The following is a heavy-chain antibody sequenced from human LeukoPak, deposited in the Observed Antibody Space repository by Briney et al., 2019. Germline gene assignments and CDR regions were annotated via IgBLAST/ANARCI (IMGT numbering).Heavy chain of an antibody. V-gene: IGHV1-69*06. J-gene: IGHJ5*02. CDR1: GGTFSSYA. CDR3: ARGLSAESFDP. Sequence: GASVKVSCKASGGTFSSYAISWVRQAPGQGLEWMGGIIPIFGTANYAQKFQGRVTITADKSTSTAYMELSSLRSEDTAVYYCARGLSAESFDPWGQGTLVTVSS. D-gene: IGHD2/OR15-2a*01. CDR2: IIPIFGTA.